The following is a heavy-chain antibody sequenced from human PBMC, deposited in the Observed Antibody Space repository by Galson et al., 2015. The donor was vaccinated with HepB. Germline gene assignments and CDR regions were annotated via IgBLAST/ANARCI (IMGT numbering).Heavy chain of an antibody. CDR1: GYTFTSYG. CDR2: ISAYNGNT. CDR3: ARSRRDTPYWYFDL. J-gene: IGHJ2*01. V-gene: IGHV1-18*01. Sequence: SVKVSCKASGYTFTSYGISWVRQAPGQGLEWMGWISAYNGNTNYAQKLQGRVTMTTDTSTSTAYMELRSLRSDDTAVYYCARSRRDTPYWYFDLWGRGTLVTVSS. D-gene: IGHD5-18*01.